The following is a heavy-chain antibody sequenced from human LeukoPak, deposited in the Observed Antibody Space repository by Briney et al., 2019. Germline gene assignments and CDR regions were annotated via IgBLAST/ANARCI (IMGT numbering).Heavy chain of an antibody. D-gene: IGHD2-15*01. Sequence: PSETLSLTCIVSGDSVSRGSSYWSWLRQPPGKGLEWIGYVYYSGSTNYNPSLKSRVTISVDTSKNQFSLNLTSVTAADTAVYHRGRGGYRGGSGREGYCDYWGQGTLVTVSS. CDR2: VYYSGST. V-gene: IGHV4-61*01. CDR3: GRGGYRGGSGREGYCDY. J-gene: IGHJ4*02. CDR1: GDSVSRGSSY.